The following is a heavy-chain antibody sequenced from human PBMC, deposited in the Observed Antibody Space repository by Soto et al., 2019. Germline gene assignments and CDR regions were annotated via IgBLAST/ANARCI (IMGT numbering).Heavy chain of an antibody. CDR2: ISGGGSRV. CDR3: AKFMGFYYYYGMDV. J-gene: IGHJ6*02. V-gene: IGHV3-23*01. CDR1: GFTFSSYA. Sequence: GGSLRLSCAASGFTFSSYAVSWVRRAPGKGPEWISSISGGGSRVYYADSVTGRFTISRDNSKNTLYLQMNSLRAEDTAVYYCAKFMGFYYYYGMDVWGQGTTVTVSS. D-gene: IGHD3-10*01.